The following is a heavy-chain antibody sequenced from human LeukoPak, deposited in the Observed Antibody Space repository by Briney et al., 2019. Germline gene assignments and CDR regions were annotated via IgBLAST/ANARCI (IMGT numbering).Heavy chain of an antibody. Sequence: PSETLSLTCTVSGGSISSYHWSWIRQPAGKGLEWIGRIYASGSANYNSSLRSRVTMSVDTSKNQFSLKLRSVTAADTAVYFCARDLTSRYMAAAGLDAFDIWGQGTMVTVSS. D-gene: IGHD6-13*01. V-gene: IGHV4-4*07. CDR2: IYASGSA. J-gene: IGHJ3*02. CDR1: GGSISSYH. CDR3: ARDLTSRYMAAAGLDAFDI.